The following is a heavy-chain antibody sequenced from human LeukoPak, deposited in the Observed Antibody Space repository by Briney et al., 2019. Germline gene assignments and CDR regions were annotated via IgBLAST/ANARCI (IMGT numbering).Heavy chain of an antibody. Sequence: GRSLRLSCAASGFTFSNYAMHWVRQAPGKGLEWVAVISDDGSNKYYGDSVKGRFTISRDNSKNTVYLQMNSLRAEDTAVYYCAKDRYSSGWYSDFDYWGQGTRVTVSS. CDR1: GFTFSNYA. CDR2: ISDDGSNK. V-gene: IGHV3-30*18. CDR3: AKDRYSSGWYSDFDY. J-gene: IGHJ4*02. D-gene: IGHD6-19*01.